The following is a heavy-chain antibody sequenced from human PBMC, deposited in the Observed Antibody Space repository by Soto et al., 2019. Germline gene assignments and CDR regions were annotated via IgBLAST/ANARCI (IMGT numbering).Heavy chain of an antibody. CDR2: IWYDGSKK. J-gene: IGHJ6*02. V-gene: IGHV3-33*01. Sequence: QEQLVESGGGVVQPGRSLRLSCEASGIIFSAYGMHWVRQAPGKGLEWVAVIWYDGSKKYYADSVKGRFTISRDNSKNTMYLQMNSLRDDDTAVYYCARDLDGSDVWGQGTTVIVSS. CDR1: GIIFSAYG. CDR3: ARDLDGSDV.